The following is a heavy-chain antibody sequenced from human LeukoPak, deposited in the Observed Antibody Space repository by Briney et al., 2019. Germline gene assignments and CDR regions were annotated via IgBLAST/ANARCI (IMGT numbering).Heavy chain of an antibody. CDR3: ARDQEDGDYTGY. D-gene: IGHD4-17*01. CDR1: GGSISSYY. Sequence: SETLSLTCTVSGGSISSYYWSWIRQPPGKGLEWIGYIYYSGSTNYNPSLKGRVTISVDTSKNQFSLKLSSVTAADTAVYYCARDQEDGDYTGYWGQGTLVTVSS. V-gene: IGHV4-59*01. CDR2: IYYSGST. J-gene: IGHJ4*02.